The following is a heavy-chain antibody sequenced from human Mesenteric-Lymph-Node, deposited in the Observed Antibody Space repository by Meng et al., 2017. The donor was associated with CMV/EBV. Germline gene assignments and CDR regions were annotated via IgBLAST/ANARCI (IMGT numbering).Heavy chain of an antibody. V-gene: IGHV3-7*01. CDR2: IKYDGSEK. D-gene: IGHD3-3*01. J-gene: IGHJ6*02. Sequence: GESLKISCGASGFTFSNSWMSWVRQAPGKGLEWVANIKYDGSEKYYVDSVKGRFTISRDNTKNSLYLQMNSLRVEDTAVYYCARKHDFWSGYYLYYYGMDVWGQGTTVTVSS. CDR3: ARKHDFWSGYYLYYYGMDV. CDR1: GFTFSNSW.